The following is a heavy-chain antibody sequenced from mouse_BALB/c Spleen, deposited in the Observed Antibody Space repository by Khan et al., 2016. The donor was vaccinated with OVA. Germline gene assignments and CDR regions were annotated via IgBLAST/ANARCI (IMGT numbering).Heavy chain of an antibody. CDR3: AREGLRVVAMDY. CDR2: IYPGDGST. D-gene: IGHD2-4*01. V-gene: IGHV1S56*01. J-gene: IGHJ4*01. Sequence: QVQLQQSGPELVKPGALVKISCKASGYTFTAYDINWVKQRPGQGKEWIGWIYPGDGSTNYNENFKGTATLTADTSSNTAYMQLSSLTSERSAVYFCAREGLRVVAMDYWGQGTSVSVSS. CDR1: GYTFTAYD.